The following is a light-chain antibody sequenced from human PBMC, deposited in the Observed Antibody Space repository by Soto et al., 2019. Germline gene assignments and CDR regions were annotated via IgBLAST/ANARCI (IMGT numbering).Light chain of an antibody. CDR3: AAWDDSLSGPWV. J-gene: IGLJ2*01. CDR1: SSNIGAGYD. Sequence: QSVLTQPPSVSGAPGQGVTISCTGGSSNIGAGYDVHWYQQLPGTAPKLLIYGKTNRPSGVPDRFSGSKSGTSASLAITGLQAEDDADYYCAAWDDSLSGPWVFGGGTKLTVL. V-gene: IGLV1-40*01. CDR2: GKT.